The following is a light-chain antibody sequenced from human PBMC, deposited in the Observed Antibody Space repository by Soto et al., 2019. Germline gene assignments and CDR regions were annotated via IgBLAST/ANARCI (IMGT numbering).Light chain of an antibody. CDR2: EVT. Sequence: QSVLTQPPSASGSPGQSVTISCTGTSSDVGSYKYVAWYQQRPGKVPKLMIYEVTKRPSGVPDLCSGSKSGNTASLTVSGLQAEDEADYYCCSYGDNNYFVFGTGTKLTVL. J-gene: IGLJ1*01. CDR1: SSDVGSYKY. V-gene: IGLV2-8*01. CDR3: CSYGDNNYFV.